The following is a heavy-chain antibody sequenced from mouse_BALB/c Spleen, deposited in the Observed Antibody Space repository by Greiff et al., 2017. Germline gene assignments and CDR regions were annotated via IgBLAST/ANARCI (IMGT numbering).Heavy chain of an antibody. V-gene: IGHV5-6-4*01. CDR2: ISSGGSYT. Sequence: DVQLVESGGGLVKPGGSLKLSCAASGFTFSSYTMSWVRQTPEKRLEWVATISSGGSYTYYPDSVKGRFTISRDNAKNTLYLQMSSLKSEDTAMYYCTRDRYYGSSYAMDYWGQGTSVTVSS. D-gene: IGHD1-1*01. J-gene: IGHJ4*01. CDR3: TRDRYYGSSYAMDY. CDR1: GFTFSSYT.